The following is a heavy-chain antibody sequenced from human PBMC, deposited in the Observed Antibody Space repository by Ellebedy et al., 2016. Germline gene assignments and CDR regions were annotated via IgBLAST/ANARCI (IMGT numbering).Heavy chain of an antibody. CDR2: TYYRSKWYH. D-gene: IGHD6-19*01. CDR3: ARSSGWAFDY. Sequence: SCAISGDSVSTNSVGWHWIRQSPARGLEWLGRTYYRSKWYHDYAVSVKSRITINPDTSKNQFSLQLNSVTPEDTAVYYCARSSGWAFDYWGQGTLVTVSS. CDR1: GDSVSTNSVG. V-gene: IGHV6-1*01. J-gene: IGHJ4*02.